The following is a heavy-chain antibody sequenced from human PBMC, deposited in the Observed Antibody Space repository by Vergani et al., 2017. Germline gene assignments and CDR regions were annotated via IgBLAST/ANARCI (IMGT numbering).Heavy chain of an antibody. J-gene: IGHJ4*02. D-gene: IGHD3-22*01. CDR3: TRTLSDSRGYFIDY. V-gene: IGHV2-70*04. CDR1: GYSLNTYGMH. Sequence: QVTLKESGPALVKPTQTLTLTCTFSGYSLNTYGMHVTWIRQPPGKALEWLARIDWNDQTYYTTSLRTRITISKDTSKNQVALTMTNMDPVDTATYYCTRTLSDSRGYFIDYWGQGTLVTVSS. CDR2: IDWNDQT.